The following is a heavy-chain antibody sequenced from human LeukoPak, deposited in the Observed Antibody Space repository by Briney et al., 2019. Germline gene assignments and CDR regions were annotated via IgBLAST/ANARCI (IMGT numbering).Heavy chain of an antibody. V-gene: IGHV3-30*18. CDR1: GGSISSYY. D-gene: IGHD2-2*01. Sequence: LSLTCTVSGGSISSYYWSWIRQPPGKGLEWVAVISYDGSNKYYADSVKGRFTISRDNSKNTLYLQMNSLRAEDTAVYYCAKDPYCSSTSCYGRSWFDPWGQGTLVTVSS. J-gene: IGHJ5*02. CDR2: ISYDGSNK. CDR3: AKDPYCSSTSCYGRSWFDP.